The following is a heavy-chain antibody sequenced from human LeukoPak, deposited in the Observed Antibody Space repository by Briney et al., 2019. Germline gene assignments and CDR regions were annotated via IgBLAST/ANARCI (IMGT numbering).Heavy chain of an antibody. J-gene: IGHJ4*02. Sequence: GGSLRLSCAASGFTFSSYAMTWVRQTPGKWLEWVSAIGGSGTYTYYADSVKGRFTISRDNSKNTLYLQMNSLRAEDTAVYHCAISRDSSGYYYSWGQGTLVTVSS. V-gene: IGHV3-23*01. CDR3: AISRDSSGYYYS. CDR1: GFTFSSYA. CDR2: IGGSGTYT. D-gene: IGHD3-22*01.